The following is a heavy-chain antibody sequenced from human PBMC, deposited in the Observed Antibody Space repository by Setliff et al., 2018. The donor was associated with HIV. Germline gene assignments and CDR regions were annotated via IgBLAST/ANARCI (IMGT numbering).Heavy chain of an antibody. D-gene: IGHD6-25*01. V-gene: IGHV4-31*03. CDR2: IYYSGST. CDR1: GGSISSGNYY. J-gene: IGHJ6*03. Sequence: PSETLSLTCTVSGGSISSGNYYWSWIRQHPGKGLEWIGYIYYSGSTYYNPSLKSRVTISVDTSKNQFSLELNSVTATDTAVYYCARGPPRTSAYSRYYFNYMDVWGKGTTVTVSS. CDR3: ARGPPRTSAYSRYYFNYMDV.